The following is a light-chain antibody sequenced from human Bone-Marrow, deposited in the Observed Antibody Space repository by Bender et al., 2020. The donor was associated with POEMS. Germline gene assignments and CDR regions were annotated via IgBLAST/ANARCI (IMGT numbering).Light chain of an antibody. CDR2: DVS. V-gene: IGLV2-14*03. J-gene: IGLJ3*02. Sequence: QSVLTQPASVSGSPGQSITISCTGTSSDVGGYDYVSWYQQYPGKAPKLMISDVSNRPSGISNRFSGSKSGNTASLTISGLQPEDEADYYCCSYAAINTWVFGGGTKLTVV. CDR3: CSYAAINTWV. CDR1: SSDVGGYDY.